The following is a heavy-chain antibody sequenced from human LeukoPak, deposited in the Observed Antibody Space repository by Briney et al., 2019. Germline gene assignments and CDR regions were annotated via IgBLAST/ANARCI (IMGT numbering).Heavy chain of an antibody. J-gene: IGHJ6*02. CDR1: GFTFSSYW. V-gene: IGHV3-74*01. D-gene: IGHD3-3*01. CDR3: ARDRTYYDFWSGYYNYYGMDV. CDR2: INSDGSST. Sequence: PGGSLRLSCAASGFTFSSYWMHWVRQAPGKGLVWVSRINSDGSSTSYADSVKGRFTISRDNAKNTLYLQMNGLRAEDTAVYYCARDRTYYDFWSGYYNYYGMDVWGQGTTVTVSS.